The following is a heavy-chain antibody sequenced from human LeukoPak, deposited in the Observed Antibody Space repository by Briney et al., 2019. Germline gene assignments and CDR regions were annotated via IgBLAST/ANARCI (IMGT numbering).Heavy chain of an antibody. CDR2: INHSGST. D-gene: IGHD2-21*01. CDR1: GGSFSGYY. J-gene: IGHJ6*02. Sequence: PSETLSLTCAVYGGSFSGYYWSWIRQPPGKGLEWIGEINHSGSTNYNPSLKSRVTISVDTSKNQFSPKLSSVTAADTAVYYCARNSHYYYGMDVWGQGTTVTVSS. V-gene: IGHV4-34*01. CDR3: ARNSHYYYGMDV.